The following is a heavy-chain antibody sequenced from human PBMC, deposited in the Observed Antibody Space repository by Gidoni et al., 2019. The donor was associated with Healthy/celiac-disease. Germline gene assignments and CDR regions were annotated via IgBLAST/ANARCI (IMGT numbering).Heavy chain of an antibody. Sequence: VQLVQSGAEVQKPGSSVKVSCTASGGTFSSYAISWVRQAPGQGLEWMGGIIPIFGTANYAQKFQGRVTITADESTSTAYMELSSLRSEDTAVYYCARDSEYCSGGSCYLDYWGQGTLVTVSS. D-gene: IGHD2-15*01. CDR3: ARDSEYCSGGSCYLDY. J-gene: IGHJ4*02. V-gene: IGHV1-69*01. CDR1: GGTFSSYA. CDR2: IIPIFGTA.